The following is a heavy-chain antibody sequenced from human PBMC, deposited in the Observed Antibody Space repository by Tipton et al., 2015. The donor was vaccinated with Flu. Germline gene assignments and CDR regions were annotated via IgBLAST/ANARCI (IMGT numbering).Heavy chain of an antibody. Sequence: TLSLTCTVSGGSISSYYWSWIRQPPGKGLEWIGYIYYSGSTNYNPSLKSRVTISVDTSKNQFSLKLSSVTAADTAVCYCARAKATDAFDIWGQGTMVTVSS. CDR3: ARAKATDAFDI. J-gene: IGHJ3*02. V-gene: IGHV4-59*08. CDR1: GGSISSYY. CDR2: IYYSGST.